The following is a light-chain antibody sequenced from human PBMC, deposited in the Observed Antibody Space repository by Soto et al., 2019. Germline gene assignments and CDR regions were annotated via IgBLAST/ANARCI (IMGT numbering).Light chain of an antibody. J-gene: IGLJ1*01. CDR1: SSNIGSNT. Sequence: QSVLTQPPSASGTPGQIVAISCSGSSSNIGSNTVTWYQQLPGTAPKLLIYSTSQRSSGVPGRFPGSKSGASASLSISGLQSEDEADYYCAAWDDRLDVYVFGTGTKV. CDR3: AAWDDRLDVYV. V-gene: IGLV1-44*01. CDR2: STS.